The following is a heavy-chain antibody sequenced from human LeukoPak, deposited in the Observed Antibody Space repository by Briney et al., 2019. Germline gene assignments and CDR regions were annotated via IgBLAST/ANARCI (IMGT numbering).Heavy chain of an antibody. V-gene: IGHV4-59*01. Sequence: SETLSLTCTVSGGSINTYYGSWIRQPPGKGLEWIGYIYYSGSTKYNPSLERRISISVDTSKNQFSLRLSSVTAADRAVYYCGRGPGSRYPEYWGQGILGNVPS. CDR1: GGSINTYY. CDR3: GRGPGSRYPEY. CDR2: IYYSGST. D-gene: IGHD3-10*01. J-gene: IGHJ4*02.